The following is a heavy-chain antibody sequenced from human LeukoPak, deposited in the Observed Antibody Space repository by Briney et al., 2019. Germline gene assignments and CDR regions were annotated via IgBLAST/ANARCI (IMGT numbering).Heavy chain of an antibody. D-gene: IGHD6-13*01. CDR1: GFTFSDYY. CDR3: ARDSWAAADPYYYYGMDV. CDR2: TSSSSYT. Sequence: GGSLRLPCAASGFTFSDYYMSWIRQAPGKGLEWVSYTSSSSYTNYADSVKGRFTISRDNAKNSLYLQMNSLRAEDTAVYYCARDSWAAADPYYYYGMDVWGKGTTVTVSS. V-gene: IGHV3-11*06. J-gene: IGHJ6*04.